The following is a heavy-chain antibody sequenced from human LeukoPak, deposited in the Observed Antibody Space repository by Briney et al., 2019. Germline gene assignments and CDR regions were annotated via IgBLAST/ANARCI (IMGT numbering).Heavy chain of an antibody. CDR2: ISSSSSYI. CDR3: ASSSRGDFWGGYYSVHWFDP. D-gene: IGHD3-3*01. CDR1: GFTFSDYY. Sequence: GGSLRLSCAASGFTFSDYYMCWIRQAPGKGLEWVSSISSSSSYIYYADSVKGRFTISRDNAKNSLYLQMNSLRAKDTAVYYCASSSRGDFWGGYYSVHWFDPWGQGTLVTVSS. V-gene: IGHV3-11*06. J-gene: IGHJ5*02.